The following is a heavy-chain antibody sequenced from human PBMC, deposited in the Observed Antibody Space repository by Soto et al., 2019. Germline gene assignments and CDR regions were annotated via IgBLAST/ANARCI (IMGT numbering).Heavy chain of an antibody. CDR1: GFTFSSYA. J-gene: IGHJ4*02. D-gene: IGHD6-13*01. Sequence: GGSPRLSCAASGFTFSSYAMSWVRQAPGKGLEWVSAISGSGGSTYYADSVKGRFTISRDKSKNTLYLQMNSLRAEATAVYYCARHHQALGYSSSWYPALGNYWGQGTLVTVSS. CDR2: ISGSGGST. CDR3: ARHHQALGYSSSWYPALGNY. V-gene: IGHV3-23*01.